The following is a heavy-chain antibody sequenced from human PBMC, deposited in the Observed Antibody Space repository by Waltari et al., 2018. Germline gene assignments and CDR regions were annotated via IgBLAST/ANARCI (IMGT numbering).Heavy chain of an antibody. CDR3: ARGRDVFANFDYNWFDP. J-gene: IGHJ5*02. Sequence: QVQLVQSGAEVLKPGASVKVSCQASGYTFINYEINWVRQAAGQGLEWMGWVNPNPGDKAYAQKFQGRITMTWDTSISTAYMELTNLRSDDTAVLYCARGRDVFANFDYNWFDPWGQGTLVTVSS. CDR1: GYTFINYE. CDR2: VNPNPGDK. V-gene: IGHV1-8*02. D-gene: IGHD2-21*01.